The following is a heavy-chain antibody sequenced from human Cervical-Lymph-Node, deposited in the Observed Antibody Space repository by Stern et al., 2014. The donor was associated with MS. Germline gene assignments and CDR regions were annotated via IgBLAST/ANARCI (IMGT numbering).Heavy chain of an antibody. V-gene: IGHV5-51*01. CDR2: IYPDDSDT. CDR1: GYSFTTYW. J-gene: IGHJ6*02. CDR3: ARHAVAVSGLSVFYYGMDV. D-gene: IGHD6-19*01. Sequence: VQLVQSGAEVKKPGESLKISCKGSGYSFTTYWIGWVRQMPGKGLEWMGVIYPDDSDTRYSPSFQGQVTISVDKSISTAYLQWSSLKASDTAMYYCARHAVAVSGLSVFYYGMDVWGQGTTVTVSS.